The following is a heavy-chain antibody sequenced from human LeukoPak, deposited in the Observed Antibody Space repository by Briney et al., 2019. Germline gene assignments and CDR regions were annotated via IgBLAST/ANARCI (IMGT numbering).Heavy chain of an antibody. J-gene: IGHJ4*02. Sequence: GGSLRLSCAASGFTFSSYGMHWVRQAPGKGLEWVAFIRYDGSSRYYADSVRGRFTISRDDSRDTLYLQMNSLRAEDTAVYYCAKQRSSSWYGRCDYWGQGTLVTVSS. CDR2: IRYDGSSR. D-gene: IGHD6-13*01. CDR1: GFTFSSYG. CDR3: AKQRSSSWYGRCDY. V-gene: IGHV3-30*02.